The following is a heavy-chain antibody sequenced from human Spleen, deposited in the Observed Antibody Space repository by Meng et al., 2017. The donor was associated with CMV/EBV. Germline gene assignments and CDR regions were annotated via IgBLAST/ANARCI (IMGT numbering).Heavy chain of an antibody. CDR1: GFTFSSYS. CDR3: ARVLTIFVGGCMDV. D-gene: IGHD3-3*01. CDR2: ISSSSSYI. V-gene: IGHV3-21*01. J-gene: IGHJ6*02. Sequence: LSLTCAASGFTFSSYSMNWVRQAPGKGLEWVSSISSSSSYIYYADSVKGRFTISRDNAKNSLYLQMNSLRAEDTAVYYCARVLTIFVGGCMDVWGQGTTVTVSS.